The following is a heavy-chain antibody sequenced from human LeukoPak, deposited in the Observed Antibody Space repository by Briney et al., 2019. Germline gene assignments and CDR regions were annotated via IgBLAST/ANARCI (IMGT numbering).Heavy chain of an antibody. Sequence: GGSLRLSCAASGFTFSSYGMHWVRQAPGKGLEWVAVIWYDGSNKYYADSVKGRFTISRDNSKNTLYLQMNSLRAEDTAVYYCAREGDRLLWFGELQFDYWGQGTLVTVSS. V-gene: IGHV3-33*01. CDR1: GFTFSSYG. J-gene: IGHJ4*02. CDR3: AREGDRLLWFGELQFDY. CDR2: IWYDGSNK. D-gene: IGHD3-10*01.